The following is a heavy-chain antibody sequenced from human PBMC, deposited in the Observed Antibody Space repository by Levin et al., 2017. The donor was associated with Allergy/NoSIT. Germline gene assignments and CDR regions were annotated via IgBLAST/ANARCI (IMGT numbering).Heavy chain of an antibody. CDR1: GGSFSGYY. Sequence: SQTLSLTCAVYGGSFSGYYWSWIRQPPGKGLEWIGEINHSGSTNYNPSLKSRVTISVDTSKNQFSLKLSSVTAADTAVYYCATRSRDGYKYYFDYWGQGTLVTVSS. V-gene: IGHV4-34*01. CDR3: ATRSRDGYKYYFDY. CDR2: INHSGST. J-gene: IGHJ4*02. D-gene: IGHD5-24*01.